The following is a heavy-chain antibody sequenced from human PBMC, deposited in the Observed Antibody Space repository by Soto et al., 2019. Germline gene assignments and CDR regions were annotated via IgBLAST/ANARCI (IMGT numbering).Heavy chain of an antibody. V-gene: IGHV4-39*01. Sequence: QLQLQESGPGLVKPSETLSLTCTVSGGSISSSSYYWGWILQPPGKGLEWIGNIYYSGSTYYNPSLQSRVAIFVDTSKTQSSLTLSSVTAADTAVYSCAREASGSYFPFDYWGQGILVTVSS. CDR2: IYYSGST. CDR3: AREASGSYFPFDY. J-gene: IGHJ4*02. CDR1: GGSISSSSYY. D-gene: IGHD1-26*01.